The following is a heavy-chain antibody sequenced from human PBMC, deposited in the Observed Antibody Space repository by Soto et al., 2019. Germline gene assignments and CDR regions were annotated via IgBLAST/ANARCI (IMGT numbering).Heavy chain of an antibody. CDR3: AKKRSVAIFLGAGYYYYCGMDV. CDR2: ISGSGGST. Sequence: PGGSLRLSCAASGFTFSSYAMSWVRQAPGKGLEWVSAISGSGGSTYYADSVKGRFTISRDNSKNTLYLQMNSLRAEDTAVYYCAKKRSVAIFLGAGYYYYCGMDVWGQGTTVTVSS. V-gene: IGHV3-23*01. D-gene: IGHD2-2*02. J-gene: IGHJ6*02. CDR1: GFTFSSYA.